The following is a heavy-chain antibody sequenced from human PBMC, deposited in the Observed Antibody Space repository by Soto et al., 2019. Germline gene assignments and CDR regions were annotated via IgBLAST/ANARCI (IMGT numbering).Heavy chain of an antibody. CDR3: AAFDSSGYHCGMDV. V-gene: IGHV1-58*01. CDR2: IVVGSGNT. D-gene: IGHD3-22*01. J-gene: IGHJ6*02. Sequence: SVKVCCKASGFTFTSSAVQWVRQARGQRLEWIGWIVVGSGNTNYAQKFQERVTITRDMSTSTAYMELSSLRSEDTAVYYFAAFDSSGYHCGMDVWGQGTTVTVS. CDR1: GFTFTSSA.